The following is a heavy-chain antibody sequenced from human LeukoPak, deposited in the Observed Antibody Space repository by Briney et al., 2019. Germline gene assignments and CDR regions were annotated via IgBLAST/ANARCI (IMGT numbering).Heavy chain of an antibody. J-gene: IGHJ6*02. CDR1: GFTFSSYA. D-gene: IGHD4-17*01. Sequence: GGSLRLSCAASGFTFSSYAMSWVRQAPGKGLEWVSSMSGSGGSTYYADSVKGRFTISRDDSKHTLYLQMNSLRAEDTAVYYCARVRYGELDVWGQGTTATVSS. V-gene: IGHV3-23*01. CDR3: ARVRYGELDV. CDR2: MSGSGGST.